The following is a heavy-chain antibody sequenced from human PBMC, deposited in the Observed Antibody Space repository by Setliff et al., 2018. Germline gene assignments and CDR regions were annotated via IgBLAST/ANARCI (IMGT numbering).Heavy chain of an antibody. Sequence: ASVKVSCKASGYNFRHYAFAWVRQAPGQGLEWVGWISVYNGDTNYAQKFQGRVTLHTDTSTSTAYMELRSLTSDDSAFYYCARAPSVELVTIRTNSWFTYWGQGTLVTVSS. V-gene: IGHV1-18*01. CDR1: GYNFRHYA. CDR2: ISVYNGDT. J-gene: IGHJ4*02. CDR3: ARAPSVELVTIRTNSWFTY. D-gene: IGHD5-18*01.